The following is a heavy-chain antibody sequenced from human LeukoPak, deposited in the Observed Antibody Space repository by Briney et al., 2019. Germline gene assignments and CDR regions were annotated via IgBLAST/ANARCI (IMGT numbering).Heavy chain of an antibody. V-gene: IGHV3-33*01. J-gene: IGHJ4*02. CDR2: IWYDGSNK. D-gene: IGHD1-26*01. Sequence: GGSLRLSCAASGFTFSSYGMRWVRQAPGKGLEWVAVIWYDGSNKYYADSVKGRFTISRDNSKNTLYLQMNSLRAEDTAVYYCARVAGSGSKRYFDYWGQGTLVTVSS. CDR1: GFTFSSYG. CDR3: ARVAGSGSKRYFDY.